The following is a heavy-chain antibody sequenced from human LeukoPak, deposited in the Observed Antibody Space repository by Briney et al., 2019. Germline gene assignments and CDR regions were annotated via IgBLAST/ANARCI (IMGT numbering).Heavy chain of an antibody. CDR1: GFTLSSYA. CDR3: ARDQSNWRYYYYGMDV. J-gene: IGHJ6*02. CDR2: ISYDGSNK. Sequence: GRSLRLSCAASGFTLSSYAMHWVRQAPGKGLEWVAVISYDGSNKYYADSVKGRFTISRDNSKNTLYLQMNSLRAEDTAVYYCARDQSNWRYYYYGMDVWGQGTTVTVSS. D-gene: IGHD1-20*01. V-gene: IGHV3-30*04.